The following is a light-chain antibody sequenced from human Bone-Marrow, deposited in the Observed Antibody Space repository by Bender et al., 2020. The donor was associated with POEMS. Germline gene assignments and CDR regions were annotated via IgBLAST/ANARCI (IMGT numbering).Light chain of an antibody. V-gene: IGLV1-44*01. CDR1: NSNIGTNA. Sequence: QSVLTQPPSASGTPGQRVTISCSGSNSNIGTNAVNWYQQFPGTAPKLLSYSDNQRPSGVPDRFYAFKSGPSASLAISGLQTEDGADYYCAAWDAGLSGGVVGGGTKLTVL. CDR3: AAWDAGLSGGV. J-gene: IGLJ3*02. CDR2: SDN.